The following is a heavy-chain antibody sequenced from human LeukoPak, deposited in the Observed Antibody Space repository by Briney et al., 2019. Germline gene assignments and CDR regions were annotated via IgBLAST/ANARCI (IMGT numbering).Heavy chain of an antibody. CDR1: GDSISSSNCY. CDR3: ARGRGRWLQSAAGYYFDY. V-gene: IGHV4-39*07. CDR2: INHSGST. Sequence: SETLSLTCTVSGDSISSSNCYWGWIRQPPGKGLEWIGEINHSGSTNYNPSLKSRVTISVDTSKNQFSLKLSSVTAADTAVYYCARGRGRWLQSAAGYYFDYWGQGTLVTVSS. J-gene: IGHJ4*02. D-gene: IGHD5-24*01.